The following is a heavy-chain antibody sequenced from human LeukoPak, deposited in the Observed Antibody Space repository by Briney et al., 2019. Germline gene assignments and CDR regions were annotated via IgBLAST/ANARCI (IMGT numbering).Heavy chain of an antibody. CDR2: ISGSGGST. D-gene: IGHD2-2*01. J-gene: IGHJ4*02. V-gene: IGHV3-23*01. CDR3: AKDIVVVPAAID. Sequence: PGGSLRLSCAASGFTFSSYWMSWVRQAPGKGLEWVSAISGSGGSTYYADSVKGRFTISRDNSKNTLYLQMNSLRAEDTAVYYCAKDIVVVPAAIDWGQGTLVTVSS. CDR1: GFTFSSYW.